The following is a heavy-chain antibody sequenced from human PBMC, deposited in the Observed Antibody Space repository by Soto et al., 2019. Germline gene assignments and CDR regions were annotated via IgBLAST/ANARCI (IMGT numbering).Heavy chain of an antibody. CDR2: IIPIFGTA. D-gene: IGHD3-10*01. J-gene: IGHJ5*02. V-gene: IGHV1-69*01. Sequence: SCRASGGTFSSYAISWLRQAPGQGLEWMGGIIPIFGTANYAQKFQGRVTITADESTSTAYMELSSLRSEDTAVYYCASEENTMLRGVPGTNGFDPWGQGTLVTVSS. CDR3: ASEENTMLRGVPGTNGFDP. CDR1: GGTFSSYA.